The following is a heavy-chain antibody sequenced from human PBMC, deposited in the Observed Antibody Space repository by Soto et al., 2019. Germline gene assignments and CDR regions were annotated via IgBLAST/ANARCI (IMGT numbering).Heavy chain of an antibody. CDR1: GGSFSGYY. CDR2: INHSGST. Sequence: PSETLSLTCAVYGGSFSGYYWTWIRQPPGTGLEWIGEINHSGSTNYNPSLKSRVTISVDTSKNQFSLKLTSVTAAGTAVYYCARDKITGLSDYWGEGTLVTVSS. D-gene: IGHD2-8*02. CDR3: ARDKITGLSDY. J-gene: IGHJ4*02. V-gene: IGHV4-34*01.